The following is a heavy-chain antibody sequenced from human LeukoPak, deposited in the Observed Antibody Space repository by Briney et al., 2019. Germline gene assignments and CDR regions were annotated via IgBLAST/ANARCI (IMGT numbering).Heavy chain of an antibody. V-gene: IGHV4-34*01. J-gene: IGHJ6*02. D-gene: IGHD3-3*01. CDR1: GVSFSGYY. Sequence: SETLSLTCAVYGVSFSGYYWSWIRQPPGKGLEWIGEINHSGSTNYNPSLKSRVTISVDTSKNQFSLKLSSVTAADTAVYYCARGFWSGYYPSYGMDVWGQGTTVTVSS. CDR2: INHSGST. CDR3: ARGFWSGYYPSYGMDV.